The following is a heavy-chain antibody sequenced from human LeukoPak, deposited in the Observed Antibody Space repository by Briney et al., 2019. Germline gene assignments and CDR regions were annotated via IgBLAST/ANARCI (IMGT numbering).Heavy chain of an antibody. CDR2: IYHSGST. Sequence: SSETLSLTCAVSGGSISSSNWWSWVRQPPGKGLEWIGEIYHSGSTNYNPSLKSRVTISVDKSKNQFSLKLSSVTAADTAVYYCARDPDVAAAGHNWFDPWGQGTLVTVSS. D-gene: IGHD6-13*01. CDR3: ARDPDVAAAGHNWFDP. V-gene: IGHV4-4*02. CDR1: GGSISSSNW. J-gene: IGHJ5*02.